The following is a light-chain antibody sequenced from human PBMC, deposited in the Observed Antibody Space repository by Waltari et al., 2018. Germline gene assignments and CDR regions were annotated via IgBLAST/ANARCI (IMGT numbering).Light chain of an antibody. J-gene: IGLJ3*02. Sequence: QSVLTQPPSASATPGQRVTISSSGSSSNIGSNYVHWYQQFPGTAPNLLIHRNNQRPSGVPDRFSGSKSGTSASLAISGLRSEDEADYYCATWDDSLWVFGGGTKLTVL. CDR2: RNN. CDR1: SSNIGSNY. CDR3: ATWDDSLWV. V-gene: IGLV1-47*01.